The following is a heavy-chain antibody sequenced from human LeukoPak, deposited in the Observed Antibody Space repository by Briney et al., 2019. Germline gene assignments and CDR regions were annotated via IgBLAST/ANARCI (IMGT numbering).Heavy chain of an antibody. CDR2: IYYSGST. V-gene: IGHV4-59*01. CDR1: GGSIGSYH. CDR3: ARGDIVVVPAAIYFDY. Sequence: SETLSLTCTVSGGSIGSYHWSWIRQPPGKGLEWIGYIYYSGSTNYNPSLKSRVTISVDTSKNQFSLKLSSVTAADTAVYYCARGDIVVVPAAIYFDYWGQGTLVTVSS. D-gene: IGHD2-2*01. J-gene: IGHJ4*02.